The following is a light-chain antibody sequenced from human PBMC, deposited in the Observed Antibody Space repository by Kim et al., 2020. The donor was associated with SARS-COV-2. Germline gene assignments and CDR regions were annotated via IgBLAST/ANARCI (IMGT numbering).Light chain of an antibody. CDR3: QSYNRDNVL. CDR1: GGSIDDNY. CDR2: EDD. Sequence: GKTVTISCTRSGGSIDDNYVQWYQQRPGGVPTTVIYEDDQRPSGVSDRFSGSIDNSSNSASLIISGLRTEDEADYYCQSYNRDNVLFGGGTQLTVL. J-gene: IGLJ2*01. V-gene: IGLV6-57*03.